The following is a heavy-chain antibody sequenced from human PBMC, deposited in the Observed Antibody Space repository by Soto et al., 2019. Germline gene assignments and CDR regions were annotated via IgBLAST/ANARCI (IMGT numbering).Heavy chain of an antibody. Sequence: EVQLLESGGGLVQPGGSLGLSCAASGFTFSNFAINWVRQAPGKGLEWVLGIGGSGIRTYYADSVGGRFTISRDNSKNTVCLQMNNLRAEDTAVYYCARVRLAGVLSPPSYFFDNWGQGTQVTVSS. D-gene: IGHD3-10*01. CDR2: IGGSGIRT. J-gene: IGHJ4*02. CDR1: GFTFSNFA. V-gene: IGHV3-23*01. CDR3: ARVRLAGVLSPPSYFFDN.